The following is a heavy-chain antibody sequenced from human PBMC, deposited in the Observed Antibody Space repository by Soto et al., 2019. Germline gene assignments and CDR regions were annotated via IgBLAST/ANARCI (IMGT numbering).Heavy chain of an antibody. CDR2: IRPFVEAA. D-gene: IGHD2-21*01. CDR3: ARGGYSNSWRFGY. Sequence: QLRLVQSGAEVRKPGSSVKVSCKAPGDTFTNYAISWLRLVPGQGLEWMGGIRPFVEAADLAQKFRGRLTITAEASTSTGYMALSDLRSEDTAIYYCARGGYSNSWRFGYWGQGALITVS. V-gene: IGHV1-69*01. J-gene: IGHJ4*02. CDR1: GDTFTNYA.